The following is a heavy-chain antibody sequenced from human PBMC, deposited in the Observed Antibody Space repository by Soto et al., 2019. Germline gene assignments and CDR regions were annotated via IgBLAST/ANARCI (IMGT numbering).Heavy chain of an antibody. CDR3: ARVGQERRGYSGSSFDY. CDR2: IYTSGST. J-gene: IGHJ4*02. D-gene: IGHD5-12*01. V-gene: IGHV4-59*10. Sequence: SETLSLTCAVYGGSFSGYYWTWIRQPAGKGLEWIGRIYTSGSTNYNPSLKSRVTMSVDTSKNQFSLKLSSVTAADTAVYYCARVGQERRGYSGSSFDYWGQGTLVTVSS. CDR1: GGSFSGYY.